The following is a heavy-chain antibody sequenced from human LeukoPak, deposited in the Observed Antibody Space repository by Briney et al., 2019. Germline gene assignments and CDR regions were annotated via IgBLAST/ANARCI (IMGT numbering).Heavy chain of an antibody. CDR2: ISYDASNK. J-gene: IGHJ4*02. CDR1: GFTLSTYA. Sequence: PGRSLRLSCAASGFTLSTYAIHWVRQAPGKGLEWVAVISYDASNKYYADSVKGRFTISRDNSKNTLNLQMNSLRAEDTAVYYCVKDRTGTYTLDYWGQGTLVTVSS. V-gene: IGHV3-30-3*01. CDR3: VKDRTGTYTLDY. D-gene: IGHD3-10*01.